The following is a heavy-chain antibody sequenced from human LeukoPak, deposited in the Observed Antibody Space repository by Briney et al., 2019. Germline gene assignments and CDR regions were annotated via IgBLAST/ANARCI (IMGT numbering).Heavy chain of an antibody. CDR2: IYTSGST. Sequence: PSETLSLTCTVSGGSISIYYWSWIRQPAGKGLEWIGRIYTSGSTNYNPSLKSRVTMSVDTSKNQFSLKLSSVTAADTAVYYCARLRYSRGLMGYYFDYWGQGTLVTVSS. D-gene: IGHD6-13*01. CDR3: ARLRYSRGLMGYYFDY. J-gene: IGHJ4*02. CDR1: GGSISIYY. V-gene: IGHV4-4*07.